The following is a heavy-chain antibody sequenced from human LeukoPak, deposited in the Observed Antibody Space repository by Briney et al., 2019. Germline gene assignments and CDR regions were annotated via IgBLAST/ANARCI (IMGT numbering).Heavy chain of an antibody. V-gene: IGHV1-24*01. CDR3: ATSMDISPNFDY. CDR1: GYTLTELS. CDR2: FDPEDGET. J-gene: IGHJ4*02. Sequence: GASVKVSCKVSGYTLTELSMHWVRQAPGKGLERMGGFDPEDGETIYAQKFQGRVTVTEDTSTDTAYMELSSLRSEDTAVYYCATSMDISPNFDYWGQGTLVTVSS. D-gene: IGHD2-2*03.